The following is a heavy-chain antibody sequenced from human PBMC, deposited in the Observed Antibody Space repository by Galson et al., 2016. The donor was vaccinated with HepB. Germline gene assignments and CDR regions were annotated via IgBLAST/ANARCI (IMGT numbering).Heavy chain of an antibody. CDR3: AKETSNWGQYYFDY. Sequence: SLGLSCAASGFIFSDYGMHWVRQAPGKGLEWVAVVWHDGSNINYVDSVKGRFTISRDNFKNTLDLQMNSLRAEDTAVYYCAKETSNWGQYYFDYWGQGTLVSVSS. V-gene: IGHV3-33*06. CDR1: GFIFSDYG. CDR2: VWHDGSNI. D-gene: IGHD3-16*01. J-gene: IGHJ4*02.